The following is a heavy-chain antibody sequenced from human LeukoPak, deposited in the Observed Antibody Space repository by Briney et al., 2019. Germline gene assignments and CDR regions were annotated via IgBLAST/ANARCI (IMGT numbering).Heavy chain of an antibody. J-gene: IGHJ5*02. CDR3: ARDHYYDGRGRFDP. D-gene: IGHD3-16*01. Sequence: PSETLSLTCSVSGGSVTSGTYHWGWIRQPPGKGLEWIGCVYFDGGTHYKPSLQSRVTISVDTSKNQFSLRLSSVTAADTALYYCARDHYYDGRGRFDPWGQGTLVTVSS. V-gene: IGHV4-39*07. CDR2: VYFDGGT. CDR1: GGSVTSGTYH.